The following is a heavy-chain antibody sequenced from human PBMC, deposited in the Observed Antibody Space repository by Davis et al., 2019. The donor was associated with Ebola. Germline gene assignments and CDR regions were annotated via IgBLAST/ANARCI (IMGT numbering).Heavy chain of an antibody. V-gene: IGHV1-3*01. CDR1: GYTFTSYD. Sequence: ASVKVSCKASGYTFTSYDINWVRQATGQGLEWMGWINAGNGNTKYSQKFQGRVTITRDTSASTAYMELSSLRSEDTAVYYCARIGYSSGWYAEYFQHWGQGTLVTVSS. J-gene: IGHJ1*01. D-gene: IGHD6-19*01. CDR2: INAGNGNT. CDR3: ARIGYSSGWYAEYFQH.